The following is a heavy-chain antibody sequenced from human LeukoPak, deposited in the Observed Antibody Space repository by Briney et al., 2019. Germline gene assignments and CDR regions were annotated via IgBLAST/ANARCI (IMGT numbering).Heavy chain of an antibody. J-gene: IGHJ4*02. V-gene: IGHV3-23*01. CDR2: ISGSGGST. CDR1: GFTFSSYS. Sequence: GGSLRLSCAASGFTFSSYSMNWVRQAPGKGLEWVSAISGSGGSTYYADSVKGRFTISRDNSKNTLYLQMNSLRAEDTAVYYCAKGWELLRSYWGQGTLVTVSS. D-gene: IGHD1-26*01. CDR3: AKGWELLRSY.